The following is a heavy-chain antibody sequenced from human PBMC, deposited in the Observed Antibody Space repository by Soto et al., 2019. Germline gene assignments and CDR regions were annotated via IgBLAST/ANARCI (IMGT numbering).Heavy chain of an antibody. Sequence: QVQLVQSGAEVKKPGASVKVSCKVSGYTLTELSMHWVRQAPGKGLEWMGGFDPEDGETIYAQKFQGRVTMTEDTSTDTAYMELSSLRSEETAVYYCATGSIAAAGTGLERYYYYYYGMDVWGQGTTVTVSS. D-gene: IGHD6-13*01. CDR2: FDPEDGET. V-gene: IGHV1-24*01. CDR1: GYTLTELS. CDR3: ATGSIAAAGTGLERYYYYYYGMDV. J-gene: IGHJ6*02.